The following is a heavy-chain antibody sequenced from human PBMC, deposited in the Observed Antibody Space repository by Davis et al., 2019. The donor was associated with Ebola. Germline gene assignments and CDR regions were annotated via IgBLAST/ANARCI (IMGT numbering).Heavy chain of an antibody. D-gene: IGHD3-16*01. CDR2: IYSSGST. Sequence: PGGSLRLSCTASGGSISSYYWNWIRQPAGKGLEWIGRIYSSGSTNYDPALKSRVTISVDTSNNQFSLRLRPMTAADTAVYYCARDRLDFWGHFDYWGQGALVTVSS. CDR3: ARDRLDFWGHFDY. CDR1: GGSISSYY. J-gene: IGHJ4*02. V-gene: IGHV4-4*07.